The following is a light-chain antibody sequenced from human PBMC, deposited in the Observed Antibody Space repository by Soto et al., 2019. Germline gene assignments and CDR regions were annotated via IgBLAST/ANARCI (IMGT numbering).Light chain of an antibody. J-gene: IGKJ2*01. Sequence: IVLTQSQGTLSLSPGERATLSCRASQSVSSSYLAWYQQKPGQDPRLLIYGASSRATGIPDRFSGSGSGTDFTLTISRLEPEDLAVYYCQQYCSSPNTFGQGTKLEIK. CDR3: QQYCSSPNT. CDR1: QSVSSSY. V-gene: IGKV3-20*01. CDR2: GAS.